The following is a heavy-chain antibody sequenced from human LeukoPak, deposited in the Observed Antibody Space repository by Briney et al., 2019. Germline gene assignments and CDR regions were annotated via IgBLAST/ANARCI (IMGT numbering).Heavy chain of an antibody. D-gene: IGHD2-8*02. Sequence: PGGSLRLSCAASGFTFSDYNMNWVRQAPGKGLEWVSYITDSGNTIHYADSVKGRFTISRDNAKNSLYLQMNSLRAEDTAVYYCARSIGLTGGGVDVWGQGTMVTVSS. CDR1: GFTFSDYN. V-gene: IGHV3-11*01. CDR3: ARSIGLTGGGVDV. CDR2: ITDSGNTI. J-gene: IGHJ3*01.